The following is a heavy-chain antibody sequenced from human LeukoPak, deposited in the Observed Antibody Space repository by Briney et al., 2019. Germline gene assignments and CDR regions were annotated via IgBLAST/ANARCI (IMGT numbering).Heavy chain of an antibody. V-gene: IGHV4-59*08. Sequence: SETLSLTCTVSGGSISGYYWSWIRQPPGKGLEWIGYIYYSGSTNYNPSLKSRVTISVDTSKNQFSLKLSSVTAADTAVYYCARHYYDFWSDYYYYYGMDVWGQGTTVTVSS. CDR2: IYYSGST. CDR3: ARHYYDFWSDYYYYYGMDV. CDR1: GGSISGYY. D-gene: IGHD3-3*01. J-gene: IGHJ6*02.